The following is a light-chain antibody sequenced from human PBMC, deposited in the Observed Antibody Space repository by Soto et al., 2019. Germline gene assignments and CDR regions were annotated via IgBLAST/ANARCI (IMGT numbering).Light chain of an antibody. J-gene: IGKJ1*01. CDR3: QQYNSYSWT. CDR2: KAS. Sequence: DIHMTQSPSTLSASVGDTVTVTCRASQSVSGWLAWYQQKPGEAPKLLIYKASTLKSGVPSRFSGSGSGTEFTLTISSLQPDDFAIYYCQQYNSYSWTFGQGTKVDIK. CDR1: QSVSGW. V-gene: IGKV1-5*03.